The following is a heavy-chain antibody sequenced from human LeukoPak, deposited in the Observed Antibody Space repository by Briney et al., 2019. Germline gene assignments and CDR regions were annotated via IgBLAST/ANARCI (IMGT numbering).Heavy chain of an antibody. Sequence: SETLSLTCAVYGGSFSGYYWSWIRQPPGKGLEWIGEIKHSGSTNYNPSLKSRVAISVDTSKNQFSLKLSSATAADTAVYYCARSSIAAAGRPFDYWGQGTLVTVSS. CDR2: IKHSGST. V-gene: IGHV4-34*01. CDR3: ARSSIAAAGRPFDY. CDR1: GGSFSGYY. D-gene: IGHD6-13*01. J-gene: IGHJ4*02.